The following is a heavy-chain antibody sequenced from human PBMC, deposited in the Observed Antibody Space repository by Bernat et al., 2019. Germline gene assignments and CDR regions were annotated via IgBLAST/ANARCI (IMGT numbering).Heavy chain of an antibody. CDR3: AREHRGVYSYNWFDP. CDR1: GLNFSNYW. D-gene: IGHD5-18*01. Sequence: EVQLAESGGGLVQPGGSLRLSCSASGLNFSNYWMSWVRQAPGKGLEWVVNINQDGSDKFYVASVKGRFSISRDNAKNSLYLQMNSLKVDDTAFYYCAREHRGVYSYNWFDPWGQGTLVTVSS. V-gene: IGHV3-7*03. J-gene: IGHJ5*02. CDR2: INQDGSDK.